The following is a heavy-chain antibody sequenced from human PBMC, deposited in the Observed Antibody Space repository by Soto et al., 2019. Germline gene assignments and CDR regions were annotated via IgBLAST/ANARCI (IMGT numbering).Heavy chain of an antibody. D-gene: IGHD2-15*01. V-gene: IGHV4-39*01. CDR3: ARQPLYCSGGSCYPFYYCYYMDV. Sequence: QLQLQESGPGLVKPSETLSLTCTVSGGSISSSSYYWGWIRQPPGKGLEWIGSIYYSGSTYYNPSLMSRVTISVDTSKNPFSLKLSSVTAADTAVYYCARQPLYCSGGSCYPFYYCYYMDVWGKGTTVTVSS. CDR1: GGSISSSSYY. CDR2: IYYSGST. J-gene: IGHJ6*03.